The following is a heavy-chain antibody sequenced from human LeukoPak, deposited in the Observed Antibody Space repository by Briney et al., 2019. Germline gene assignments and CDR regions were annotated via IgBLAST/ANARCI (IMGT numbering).Heavy chain of an antibody. J-gene: IGHJ5*02. CDR2: MNPNSGNT. D-gene: IGHD3-10*01. CDR3: ARHYYGSGSYYNVDWFDP. V-gene: IGHV1-8*03. Sequence: ASVKVSCKASGYTLTGYYMHWVRQAPGQGLEWMGWMNPNSGNTGYAQKFQGRVTITRNTSISTAYMELSSLRSEDTAVYYCARHYYGSGSYYNVDWFDPWGQGTLVTVSS. CDR1: GYTLTGYY.